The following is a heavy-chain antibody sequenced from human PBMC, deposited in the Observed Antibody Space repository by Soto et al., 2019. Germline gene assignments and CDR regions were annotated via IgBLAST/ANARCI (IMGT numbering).Heavy chain of an antibody. V-gene: IGHV4-31*03. J-gene: IGHJ6*02. CDR1: RDSMNGGGYH. CDR3: ARRGGSSSGYYYYAMDV. D-gene: IGHD6-6*01. Sequence: SEALSPPCSGSRDSMNGGGYHWISIIPNPRKGLDWIGYIYSNGDTYYNPSLRSRVTISVDTSKNQFSLNLTSVTAADTAVYYCARRGGSSSGYYYYAMDVWGQGNTVTVSS. CDR2: IYSNGDT.